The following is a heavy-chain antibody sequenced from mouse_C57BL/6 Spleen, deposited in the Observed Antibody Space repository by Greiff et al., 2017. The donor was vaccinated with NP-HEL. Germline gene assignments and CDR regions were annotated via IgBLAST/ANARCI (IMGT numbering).Heavy chain of an antibody. CDR1: GYTFTDYE. CDR3: TSSLTLYYFDY. Sequence: VKLMESGAELVRPGASVTLSCKASGYTFTDYEMHWVKQTPVHGLEWIGAIDPETGGTAYNQKFKGKAILTADKSSSTAYMELRSLTSEDSAVYYCTSSLTLYYFDYWGQGTTLTVSS. J-gene: IGHJ2*01. D-gene: IGHD4-1*01. V-gene: IGHV1-15*01. CDR2: IDPETGGT.